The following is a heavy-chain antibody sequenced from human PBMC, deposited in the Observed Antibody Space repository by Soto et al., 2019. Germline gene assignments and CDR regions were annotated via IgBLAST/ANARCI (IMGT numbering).Heavy chain of an antibody. CDR3: ARGPRGGKVAS. J-gene: IGHJ4*02. V-gene: IGHV4-30-4*01. D-gene: IGHD3-10*01. CDR1: GDSISNGYYT. CDR2: IYNSVNT. Sequence: QVQLQESGPGLVEPSQTLSLTCTVSGDSISNGYYTWSWVRQPPGKDLEWIGHIYNSVNTYSNPSLKXRXTXSXXTSKNQFSLKLSSVTAADTAAYDWARGPRGGKVASWGQGTLVTFSS.